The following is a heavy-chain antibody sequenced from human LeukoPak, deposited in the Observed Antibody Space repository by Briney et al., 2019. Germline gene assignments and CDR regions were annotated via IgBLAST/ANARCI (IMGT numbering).Heavy chain of an antibody. CDR1: GCSISSRSYY. V-gene: IGHV4-39*07. CDR2: IYYSGST. CDR3: ARSGRPVAYFDY. J-gene: IGHJ4*02. D-gene: IGHD3-3*01. Sequence: SEALSLTCTFSGCSISSRSYYWGWIPQPPGKGLEGIGSIYYSGSTYYNPSLKSRVTISVDTSKNQFSLKLSSVTAADTAVYYCARSGRPVAYFDYWGQGTLVTVSS.